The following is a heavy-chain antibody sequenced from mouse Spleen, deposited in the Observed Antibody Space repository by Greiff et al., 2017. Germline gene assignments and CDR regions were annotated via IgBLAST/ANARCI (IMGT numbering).Heavy chain of an antibody. CDR3: ANLLWYPWFAY. Sequence: EVQLQQSGPGLVKPSQSLSLTCSVTGYSITSGYYWNWIRQFPGNKLEWMGYISYDGSNNYNPSLKNRISITRDTSKNQFFLKLNSVTTEDTATYYCANLLWYPWFAYWGQGTLVTVSA. V-gene: IGHV3-6*01. CDR2: ISYDGSN. CDR1: GYSITSGYY. J-gene: IGHJ3*01. D-gene: IGHD2-1*01.